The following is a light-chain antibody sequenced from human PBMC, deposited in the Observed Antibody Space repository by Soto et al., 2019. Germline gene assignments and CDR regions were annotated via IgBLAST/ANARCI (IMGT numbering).Light chain of an antibody. CDR3: QQYGSSQT. V-gene: IGKV3-20*01. J-gene: IGKJ1*01. CDR2: GAS. Sequence: EIVLTQSPGTLSLSPGERATLSCRASQSVSSSYLASYQQKPGQAPRLLIYGASSRATGIPDRFSGSGSGTDVTLTISRLEPEDFAVYYCQQYGSSQTFGQGTKAEIK. CDR1: QSVSSSY.